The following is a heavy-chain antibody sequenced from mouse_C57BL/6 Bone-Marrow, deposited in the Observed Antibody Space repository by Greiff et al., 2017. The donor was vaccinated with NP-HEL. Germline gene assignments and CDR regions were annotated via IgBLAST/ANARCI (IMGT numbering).Heavy chain of an antibody. CDR3: TREGQLRLRNYFDY. CDR2: IDPETGGT. CDR1: GYTFTDYE. J-gene: IGHJ2*01. Sequence: VQLQQSGAELVRPGASVTLSCKASGYTFTDYEMHWVKQTPVHGLEWIGAIDPETGGTAYNQKFKGKAILTADKSSSTAYMELRSLTSEDSAVYYGTREGQLRLRNYFDYWGQGTTLTVSS. D-gene: IGHD3-2*02. V-gene: IGHV1-15*01.